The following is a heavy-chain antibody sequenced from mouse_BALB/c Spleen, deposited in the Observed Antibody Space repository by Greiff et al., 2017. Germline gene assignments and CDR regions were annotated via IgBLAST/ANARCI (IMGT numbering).Heavy chain of an antibody. J-gene: IGHJ4*01. CDR2: ISCYNGAT. D-gene: IGHD2-1*01. CDR1: GYSFTGYY. V-gene: IGHV1S34*01. Sequence: LVKTGASVKISCKASGYSFTGYYMHWVKQSHGKSLEWIGYISCYNGATSYNQKFKGKATFTVDTSSSTAYMQFNSLTSEDPAVYYCARVYYGNYEGYYYAMDYWGQGTSVTVSS. CDR3: ARVYYGNYEGYYYAMDY.